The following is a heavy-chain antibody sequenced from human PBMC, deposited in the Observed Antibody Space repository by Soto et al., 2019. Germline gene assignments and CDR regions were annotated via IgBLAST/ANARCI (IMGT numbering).Heavy chain of an antibody. D-gene: IGHD3-3*01. V-gene: IGHV3-23*01. Sequence: EVQLLESGGGLVQPGGSGRLSCGTSGFSFVNYGMGWVRQAPGKGLGWVSGISSRGGRTYFADSVRGRFTSSRDNSKNTMELQMDSLRVEDTAVYYCAKVAKPRVVIEYFDYWGQGSLVTVSS. CDR3: AKVAKPRVVIEYFDY. CDR1: GFSFVNYG. J-gene: IGHJ4*02. CDR2: ISSRGGRT.